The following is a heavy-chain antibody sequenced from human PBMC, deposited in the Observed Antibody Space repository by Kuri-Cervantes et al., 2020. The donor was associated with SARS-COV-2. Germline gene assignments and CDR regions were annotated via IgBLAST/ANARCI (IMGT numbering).Heavy chain of an antibody. D-gene: IGHD3-10*01. Sequence: WVRQAPGKGLEWIGSIYYSGSTYYNPSLKSRVTISVDTSKNQFSLKLSSVTAADTAVYYCATSLPYYYGSGSYAIGVDAFDIWGQGTMVTVSS. CDR2: IYYSGST. V-gene: IGHV4-39*07. CDR3: ATSLPYYYGSGSYAIGVDAFDI. J-gene: IGHJ3*02.